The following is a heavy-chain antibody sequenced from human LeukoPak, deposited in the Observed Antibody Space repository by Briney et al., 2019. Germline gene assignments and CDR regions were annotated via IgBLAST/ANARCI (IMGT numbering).Heavy chain of an antibody. CDR3: ARVIGYRYGYAIDY. J-gene: IGHJ4*02. CDR2: LYHSGSP. V-gene: IGHV4-38-2*01. CDR1: GYSISRGHY. D-gene: IGHD5-18*01. Sequence: SETLSLTCAVSGYSISRGHYWGWIRQPPGKGLEWIGSLYHSGSPYYSPSLRGRVTISVDTSKNHISLKLSSVTAADTAVYYCARVIGYRYGYAIDYCGQGTPVTVSS.